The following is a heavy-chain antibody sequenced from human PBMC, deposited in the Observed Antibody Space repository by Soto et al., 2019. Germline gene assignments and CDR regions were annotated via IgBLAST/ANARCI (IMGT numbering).Heavy chain of an antibody. CDR3: ARGRYGDY. Sequence: QVHLVQSGAEVKKPGASVKVSCKGSGYGFTTYGITWVRQAPGQGLEWMAWISAHNGNTNYAQKLQGRVTVTRDTSTSTAYMELRSLRSDDTAGYYCARGRYGDYWGQGALVNVS. J-gene: IGHJ4*02. V-gene: IGHV1-18*01. D-gene: IGHD1-1*01. CDR1: GYGFTTYG. CDR2: ISAHNGNT.